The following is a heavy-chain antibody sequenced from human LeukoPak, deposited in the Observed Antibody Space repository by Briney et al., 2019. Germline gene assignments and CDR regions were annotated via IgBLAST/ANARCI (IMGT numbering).Heavy chain of an antibody. CDR1: GVSISSYY. D-gene: IGHD6-13*01. V-gene: IGHV4-4*07. J-gene: IGHJ4*02. CDR3: ARVTGYVMEDYFDY. CDR2: IYTSGST. Sequence: PSETLSLTCTVSGVSISSYYWNWIRQPAGKGLEWIGRIYTSGSTKYNPSLKSRVTISVDTSKNQFSLRLSSVTAADTAVYYCARVTGYVMEDYFDYWGQGTLVTVSS.